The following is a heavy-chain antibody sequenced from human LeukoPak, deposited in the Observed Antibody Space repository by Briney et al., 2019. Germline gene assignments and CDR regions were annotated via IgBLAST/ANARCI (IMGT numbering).Heavy chain of an antibody. J-gene: IGHJ5*02. CDR1: GGSFSGYY. CDR2: INHSGST. V-gene: IGHV4-34*01. D-gene: IGHD6-13*01. CDR3: ARAGYSSSWYFRGISNWFDP. Sequence: SETLSLTCAVYGGSFSGYYWSWIRQPPGKGLEWIGEINHSGSTNYNPSLKSRVTISVDTSKNQFSLKLSSVTAADTAVYYCARAGYSSSWYFRGISNWFDPWGQGTLVTVSS.